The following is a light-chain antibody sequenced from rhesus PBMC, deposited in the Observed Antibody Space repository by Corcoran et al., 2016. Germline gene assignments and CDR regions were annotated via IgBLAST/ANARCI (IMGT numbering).Light chain of an antibody. Sequence: DIQMTQSPSSLFASVGDRVTITCRASQGISAYLSWYQQKPGKAPKRLSYAASSLESGVPSRFSGSVAGTDFTLTISSLQPEDFAAYYCLQGYSTPHSFGQGTKVEIK. J-gene: IGKJ2*01. CDR1: QGISAY. CDR2: AAS. CDR3: LQGYSTPHS. V-gene: IGKV1-36*02.